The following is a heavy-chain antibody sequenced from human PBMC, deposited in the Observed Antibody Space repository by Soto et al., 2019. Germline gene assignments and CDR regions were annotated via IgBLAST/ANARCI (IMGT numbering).Heavy chain of an antibody. Sequence: QVHLVQSGAEVKEPGASVKVSCKTSGFTFTTHAIHWVRQAPGQSLEWMGWINAGNGNTKYSQRFQDRGTITRDTSASXAXXXXXXXXXXXRXVYYCARRNSSGPIDHWGQGTLVTVSS. V-gene: IGHV1-3*01. J-gene: IGHJ4*02. CDR1: GFTFTTHA. CDR3: ARRNSSGPIDH. D-gene: IGHD3-22*01. CDR2: INAGNGNT.